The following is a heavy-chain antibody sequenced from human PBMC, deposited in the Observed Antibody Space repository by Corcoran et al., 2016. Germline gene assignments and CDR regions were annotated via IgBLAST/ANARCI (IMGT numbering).Heavy chain of an antibody. CDR1: GGSFSGYY. Sequence: QVQLQQWGAGLLKPSETLSLTCAVYGGSFSGYYRSWIRQPPGKGLEWLGAINHSGSTNYNPSVKSRVTISLDTSKNQFSLNLSSVTAADTAVDYCARLTGFYFDYWGQGTLVTVAS. CDR3: ARLTGFYFDY. V-gene: IGHV4-34*01. J-gene: IGHJ4*02. D-gene: IGHD7-27*01. CDR2: INHSGST.